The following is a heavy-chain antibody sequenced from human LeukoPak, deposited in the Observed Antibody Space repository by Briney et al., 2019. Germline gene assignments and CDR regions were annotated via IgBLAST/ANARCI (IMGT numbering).Heavy chain of an antibody. CDR3: ATRGQSNFDY. V-gene: IGHV3-30*03. CDR2: ISYDGSNK. CDR1: GFTFSSYG. D-gene: IGHD3-10*01. J-gene: IGHJ4*02. Sequence: PGRSLRLSCAASGFTFSSYGMHWVRQAPGKGLEWVAVISYDGSNKYYADSVKGRFTISRDNSKNTLYLQMNSLRAEDTAVYYCATRGQSNFDYWGQGTLVTVSS.